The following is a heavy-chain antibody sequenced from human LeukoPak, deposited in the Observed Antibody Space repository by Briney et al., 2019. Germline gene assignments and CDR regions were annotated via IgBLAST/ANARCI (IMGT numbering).Heavy chain of an antibody. J-gene: IGHJ5*02. Sequence: PGGSLRLSCAASGFTFSSYAIHWVRQAPGKGLEWVAVISYDGSNKYYADSVKGRFTISRDNSKNTLYLQMNSLRAEDTAVYYCARDGSGTSCSGGSFYANWFDPWGQGTLVTVSS. V-gene: IGHV3-30-3*01. D-gene: IGHD2-15*01. CDR1: GFTFSSYA. CDR2: ISYDGSNK. CDR3: ARDGSGTSCSGGSFYANWFDP.